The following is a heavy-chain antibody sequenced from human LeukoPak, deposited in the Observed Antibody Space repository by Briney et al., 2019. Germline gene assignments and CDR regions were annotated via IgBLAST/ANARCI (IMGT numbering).Heavy chain of an antibody. D-gene: IGHD7-27*01. CDR1: GFTFNGYS. CDR2: ISGSGGST. Sequence: PGGSLRLSCTASGFTFNGYSMNWVRQAPGKGLEWVSAISGSGGSTYYADSVKGRFTISRDNSKNTLYLQMNSLRAEDTAVYYCAKRLGLGIWYFDLWGRGTLVTVSS. CDR3: AKRLGLGIWYFDL. V-gene: IGHV3-23*01. J-gene: IGHJ2*01.